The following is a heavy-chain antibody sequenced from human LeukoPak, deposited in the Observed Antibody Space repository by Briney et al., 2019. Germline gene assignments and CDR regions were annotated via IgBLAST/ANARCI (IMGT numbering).Heavy chain of an antibody. CDR3: AKDGHCPGALCPTQIAVAGYNDN. CDR2: INYNGDKK. V-gene: IGHV3-23*01. D-gene: IGHD6-19*01. Sequence: AGGSLRLSCAASGFTFCIYTMNWVRQAPGKGLEWVSIINYNGDKKYYADSVQGRFTISRDNSKNTVYLQMNSLRAEDTAIYYCAKDGHCPGALCPTQIAVAGYNDNWGQGTLVTVSS. CDR1: GFTFCIYT. J-gene: IGHJ4*02.